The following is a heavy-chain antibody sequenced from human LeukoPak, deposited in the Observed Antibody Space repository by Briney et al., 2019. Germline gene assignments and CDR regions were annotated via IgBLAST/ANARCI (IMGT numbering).Heavy chain of an antibody. CDR2: ISYDGSNK. V-gene: IGHV3-30*03. D-gene: IGHD3-10*01. CDR1: GFTFSSYG. J-gene: IGHJ5*01. CDR3: ARTYGSGRYNWFDS. Sequence: PGRSLRLSCAASGFTFSSYGMHWVRQAPGKGLGWVAVISYDGSNKYYADSVKGRFTISRDNSKNTLYLQMNSLRAEDTAVYYCARTYGSGRYNWFDSWGQGTLVIVSS.